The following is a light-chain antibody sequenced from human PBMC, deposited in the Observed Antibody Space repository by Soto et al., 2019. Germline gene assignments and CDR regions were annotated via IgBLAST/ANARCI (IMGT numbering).Light chain of an antibody. J-gene: IGLJ3*02. Sequence: QSVLTQPPSVSAAPGQTVTISCSGSGSNIGKNYVSWYQQLPGTAPKLLIYENDKRPSGIPDRFSGSKSGTSATLGITGLQTGDEADFYCATWDSSLSGGVFGGGTKLTVL. CDR3: ATWDSSLSGGV. V-gene: IGLV1-51*02. CDR2: END. CDR1: GSNIGKNY.